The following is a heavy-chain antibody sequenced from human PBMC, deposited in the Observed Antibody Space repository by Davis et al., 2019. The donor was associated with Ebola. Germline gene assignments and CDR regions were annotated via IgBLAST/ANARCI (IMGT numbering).Heavy chain of an antibody. CDR2: IIPILGIA. CDR1: GGTFSSYA. D-gene: IGHD3-3*01. CDR3: AREQSLRFLEWLPDYGMDV. V-gene: IGHV1-69*04. J-gene: IGHJ6*02. Sequence: SVKVSCKASGGTFSSYAISWVRQAPGQGLEWMGRIIPILGIANYAQKFQGRVTITADKSTSTAYMELSSLRSEDTAVYYCAREQSLRFLEWLPDYGMDVWGQGTTVTVSS.